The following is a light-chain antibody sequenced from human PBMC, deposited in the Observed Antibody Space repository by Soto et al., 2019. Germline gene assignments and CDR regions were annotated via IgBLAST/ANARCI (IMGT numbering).Light chain of an antibody. CDR1: QGIRND. J-gene: IGKJ4*01. Sequence: AIQMTQSPSSLSASIGDRVTITCRASQGIRNDLGWYQQKPGKAPKLLIYSASSLQSGVPSRFSGSGSGTDFTLTISSLQPEDFATYYCVQDYNYPLTFGGGTRVEIK. CDR2: SAS. CDR3: VQDYNYPLT. V-gene: IGKV1-6*01.